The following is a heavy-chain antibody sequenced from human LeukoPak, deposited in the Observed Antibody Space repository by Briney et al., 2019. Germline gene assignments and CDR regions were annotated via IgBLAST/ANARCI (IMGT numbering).Heavy chain of an antibody. J-gene: IGHJ3*02. CDR3: ARSRNPDAFDM. D-gene: IGHD1-14*01. CDR2: ISGSGDTI. CDR1: GVTFSSYE. V-gene: IGHV3-48*03. Sequence: EGSLRLSCAPSGVTFSSYEVNWVREAPGGRREWGSYISGSGDTIPYADSTKARFTTYRDNAKTLVFLQMHSLRAEDTAVEYCARSRNPDAFDMWGQGTMVTVSS.